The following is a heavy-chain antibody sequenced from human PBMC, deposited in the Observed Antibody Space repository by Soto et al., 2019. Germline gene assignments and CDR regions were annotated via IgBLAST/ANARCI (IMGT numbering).Heavy chain of an antibody. Sequence: QVQLVQSGAEVKKPGSSVKVSCKASGGAFSSYAISWVRQAPGQGLGWLGGILPLRNISNYAQKFQGRVTITRHDPTSTAYMVLSNLTSEDTAFYYCSSRRLGYGSWYFDLWGRGTLIAVSS. D-gene: IGHD3-10*01. CDR1: GGAFSSYA. CDR2: ILPLRNIS. CDR3: SSRRLGYGSWYFDL. V-gene: IGHV1-69*01. J-gene: IGHJ2*01.